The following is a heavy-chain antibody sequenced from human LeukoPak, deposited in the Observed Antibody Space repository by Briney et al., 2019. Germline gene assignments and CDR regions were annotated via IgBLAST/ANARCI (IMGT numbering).Heavy chain of an antibody. D-gene: IGHD6-6*01. CDR1: GGSFSGYY. V-gene: IGHV4-34*01. Sequence: SETLSLTCAVYGGSFSGYYWNWIRQPPGKGLEWIGEINHSGRTNYNPSLKSRVTISVDTSKNQFSLNLRFVTAADTAVFYCARGFEYSTSSRLGYYYFYMDVWGIGTTVTVSS. J-gene: IGHJ6*03. CDR3: ARGFEYSTSSRLGYYYFYMDV. CDR2: INHSGRT.